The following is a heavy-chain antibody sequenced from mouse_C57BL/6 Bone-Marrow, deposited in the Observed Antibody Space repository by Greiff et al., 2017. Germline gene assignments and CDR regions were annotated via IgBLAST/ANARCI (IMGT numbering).Heavy chain of an antibody. J-gene: IGHJ2*01. CDR1: GFTFSSYG. Sequence: EVKVVESGGDLVKPGGSLKLSCAASGFTFSSYGMSWVRQTPDKRLEWVATISSGGSYTYYPDSVKGRFTISRDNAKNPLYLQMSSLKSEDTAMYYCARHGRIYYGYDEGDYWGQGTTLTVSS. D-gene: IGHD2-2*01. V-gene: IGHV5-6*01. CDR3: ARHGRIYYGYDEGDY. CDR2: ISSGGSYT.